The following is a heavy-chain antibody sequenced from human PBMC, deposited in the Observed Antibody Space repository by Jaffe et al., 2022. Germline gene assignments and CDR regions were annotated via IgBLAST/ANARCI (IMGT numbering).Heavy chain of an antibody. CDR2: MNPNSGNT. J-gene: IGHJ4*02. CDR1: GYTFTSYD. CDR3: ARGLRFLEWLLYRYPVGYFDY. Sequence: QVQLVQSGAEVKKPGASVKVSCKASGYTFTSYDINWVRQATGQGLEWMGWMNPNSGNTGYAQKFQGRVTMTRNTSISTAYMELSSLRSEDTAVYYCARGLRFLEWLLYRYPVGYFDYWGQGTLVTVSS. V-gene: IGHV1-8*01. D-gene: IGHD3-3*01.